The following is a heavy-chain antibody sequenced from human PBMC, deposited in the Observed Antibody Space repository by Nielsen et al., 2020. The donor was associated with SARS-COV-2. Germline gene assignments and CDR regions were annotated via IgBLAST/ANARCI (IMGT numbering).Heavy chain of an antibody. Sequence: VRQAPGKGLEWVAVIWYDGSNKYYADSVNGRFTISRDNSKNTLYLQMNSLRGEDTAVYYCARESGVGELLGVSFDYWGQGTLVTVSS. J-gene: IGHJ4*02. V-gene: IGHV3-33*01. D-gene: IGHD3-10*01. CDR2: IWYDGSNK. CDR3: ARESGVGELLGVSFDY.